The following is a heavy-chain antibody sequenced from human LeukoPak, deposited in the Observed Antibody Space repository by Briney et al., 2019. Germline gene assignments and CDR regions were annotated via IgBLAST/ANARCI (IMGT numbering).Heavy chain of an antibody. J-gene: IGHJ1*01. Sequence: SETLSLTCTVSGDSIDTYVWSWIRQPPGKGLEWIGYVYYSGSTNYNPSLKSRVTISLDTSKDQFSLKLTSVTAADTAVYFCARADYYGSGRLYFNHWGQGTLVTVSS. V-gene: IGHV4-59*01. CDR2: VYYSGST. CDR1: GDSIDTYV. D-gene: IGHD3-10*01. CDR3: ARADYYGSGRLYFNH.